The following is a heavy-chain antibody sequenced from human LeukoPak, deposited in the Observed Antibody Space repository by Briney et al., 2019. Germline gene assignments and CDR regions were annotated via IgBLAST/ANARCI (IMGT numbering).Heavy chain of an antibody. CDR3: AREILSGYSDY. V-gene: IGHV3-48*02. D-gene: IGHD3-9*01. CDR1: GSIFSNYN. J-gene: IGHJ4*02. Sequence: SGGSQRLSCAASGSIFSNYNMNWVRQAPGKGLEWVSHISSSSSTIYYADSVKGRFTISRDNAKNSLYLQMNNLRDEDTAVYYCAREILSGYSDYWGQGTLVTVSS. CDR2: ISSSSSTI.